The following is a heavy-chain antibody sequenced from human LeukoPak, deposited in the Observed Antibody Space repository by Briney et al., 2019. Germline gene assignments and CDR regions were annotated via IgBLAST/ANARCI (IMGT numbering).Heavy chain of an antibody. Sequence: ASVKVSCKASGYTFTSYGISWVRQAPGQGLEWMGGIIPIFGTANYAQKFQGRVTITADESTSTAYMELSSLRSEDTAVYYCARNLFGELDYYYYMDVWGKGTTVTISS. CDR1: GYTFTSYG. J-gene: IGHJ6*03. CDR2: IIPIFGTA. V-gene: IGHV1-69*13. CDR3: ARNLFGELDYYYYMDV. D-gene: IGHD3-10*02.